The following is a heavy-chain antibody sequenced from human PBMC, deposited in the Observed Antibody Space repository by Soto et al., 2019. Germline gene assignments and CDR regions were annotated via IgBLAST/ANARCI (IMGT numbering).Heavy chain of an antibody. D-gene: IGHD6-13*01. CDR2: ITWKSGSI. CDR1: GLTFDDYS. J-gene: IGHJ4*02. Sequence: EVQLVESGGGLVQPGRSRRLSCAASGLTFDDYSMHWVRQAPGKGREWVSGITWKSGSIGYADSVKGRFTISRDNAKHSLYLQMNSLRPEDTALYYCAKDLSAAAFYYFDYWGQGTLVTVSS. CDR3: AKDLSAAAFYYFDY. V-gene: IGHV3-9*01.